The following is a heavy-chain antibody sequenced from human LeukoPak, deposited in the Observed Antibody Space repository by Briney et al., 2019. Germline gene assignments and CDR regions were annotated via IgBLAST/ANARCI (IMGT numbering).Heavy chain of an antibody. D-gene: IGHD3-10*01. V-gene: IGHV4-59*01. CDR3: AREYGSGSYTGIDY. CDR1: GGSISSYY. J-gene: IGHJ4*02. Sequence: SETLSLTCSVSGGSISSYYWTWIRQPPGKGLEWIGYIYYSGSTNYNPSLKSRVTISVDTSTNQFSLKLSSVTAADTAVYYCAREYGSGSYTGIDYWGQGTLVTVSS. CDR2: IYYSGST.